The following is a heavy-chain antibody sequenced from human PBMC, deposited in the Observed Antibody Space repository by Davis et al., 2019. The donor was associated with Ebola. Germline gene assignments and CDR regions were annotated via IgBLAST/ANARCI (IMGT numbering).Heavy chain of an antibody. CDR2: IYPGDSDT. V-gene: IGHV5-51*01. D-gene: IGHD2/OR15-2a*01. Sequence: KVSCKGSGYSFTSYWIGWVRQMPGKGLEWMGVIYPGDSDTRYSPSFQGQVIIAADKYISTVYLQWSSLKASDSAIYYCARQESLYGYIDYWGQGTLVTVSS. CDR3: ARQESLYGYIDY. J-gene: IGHJ4*02. CDR1: GYSFTSYW.